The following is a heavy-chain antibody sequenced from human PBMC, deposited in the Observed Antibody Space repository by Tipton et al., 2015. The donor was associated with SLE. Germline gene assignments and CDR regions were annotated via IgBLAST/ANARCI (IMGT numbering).Heavy chain of an antibody. CDR3: ARLSTPYEAVDY. V-gene: IGHV4-59*11. CDR2: IYYSGST. CDR1: GGSISSHY. J-gene: IGHJ4*02. Sequence: TLSLTCTVSGGSISSHYWSWIRQPPGKGLEWIGYIYYSGSTNYNPSLKSRVTISVDTSKNQFSLKLSSVTAADTAVYYCARLSTPYEAVDYWGQGTLVTVSS. D-gene: IGHD2-21*01.